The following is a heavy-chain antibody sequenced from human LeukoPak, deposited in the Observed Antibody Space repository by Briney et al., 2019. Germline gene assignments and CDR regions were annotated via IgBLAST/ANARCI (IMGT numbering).Heavy chain of an antibody. CDR1: GGSISSYY. V-gene: IGHV4-59*01. D-gene: IGHD3-9*01. CDR2: IYYSGST. J-gene: IGHJ4*02. CDR3: ARDRAAYYDILTGYYHAGYFDY. Sequence: PSETLSLTCTVSGGSISSYYWSWIRQPPGKGLEWIGYIYYSGSTNYNPSLKSRVTISVDTSKNQFSLKLSSVTAADTAVYYCARDRAAYYDILTGYYHAGYFDYWGQGTLVTVSS.